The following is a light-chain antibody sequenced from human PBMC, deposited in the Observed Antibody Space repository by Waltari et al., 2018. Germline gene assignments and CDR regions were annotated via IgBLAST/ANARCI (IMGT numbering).Light chain of an antibody. CDR3: QQRNTWPTVT. Sequence: EVVLTHSPAPLSLSPGARATLSCRASQSVSIYLVWYQQKPGQAPRLLISDASNRATGIPARFSGGGSGTDFTLTISSLEPEDSAVYYCQQRNTWPTVTFGGGTKVEIK. CDR1: QSVSIY. CDR2: DAS. J-gene: IGKJ4*01. V-gene: IGKV3-11*01.